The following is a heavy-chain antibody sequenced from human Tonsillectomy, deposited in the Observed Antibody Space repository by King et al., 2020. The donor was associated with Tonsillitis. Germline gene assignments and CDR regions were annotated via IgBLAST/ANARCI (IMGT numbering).Heavy chain of an antibody. Sequence: QLQESGLGLVKPSETLSLTCAVSGYSISSGYYWGWIRQPPGKGLEWIGSIYHSGSTYYNPSLKSRVTISVDTSKNQFSLKLSSVTAADTAVYYCAREGHDYGDLDAFDIWGQGTMVTVSS. CDR1: GYSISSGYY. D-gene: IGHD4-17*01. CDR3: AREGHDYGDLDAFDI. V-gene: IGHV4-38-2*01. CDR2: IYHSGST. J-gene: IGHJ3*02.